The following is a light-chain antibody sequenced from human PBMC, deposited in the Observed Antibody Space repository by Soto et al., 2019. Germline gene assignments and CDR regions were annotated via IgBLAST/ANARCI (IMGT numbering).Light chain of an antibody. CDR3: SSYTSSSTHVI. CDR1: SSDVGDYNY. Sequence: QSALTQPRSVSGSPGQSVTISCTGTSSDVGDYNYVSWYQKHPGKAPKFMIYEVSNRPSGVSDRFSGSKSGNTASLTISGLQAEDEADYFCSSYTSSSTHVIFGGGTKLTVL. V-gene: IGLV2-14*01. CDR2: EVS. J-gene: IGLJ2*01.